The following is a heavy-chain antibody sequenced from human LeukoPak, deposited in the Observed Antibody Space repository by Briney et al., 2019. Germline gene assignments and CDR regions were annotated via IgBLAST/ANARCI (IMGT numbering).Heavy chain of an antibody. CDR3: ARRTSPHIPAAGY. CDR1: GYTFTGYY. D-gene: IGHD6-13*01. J-gene: IGHJ4*02. CDR2: INPSGGST. Sequence: ASVKVSCKASGYTFTGYYMHWVRQAPGQGLEWMGIINPSGGSTSYAQKSQGRVTMTRDMSTSTVYMELSSLRSEDTAVYYCARRTSPHIPAAGYWGQGTLVTVSS. V-gene: IGHV1-46*01.